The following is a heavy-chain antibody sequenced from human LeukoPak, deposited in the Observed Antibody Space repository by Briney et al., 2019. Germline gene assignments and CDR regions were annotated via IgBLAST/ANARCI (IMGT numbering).Heavy chain of an antibody. CDR2: IYTSGST. Sequence: SETLSLTCTVSGGSISSYYWSPIRQPAGKGLEWIGRIYTSGSTNYNPSLKSRVTMSVDTSKNQFSLKLSSVTAADTAVYYCTAGQQWLGPFDYWGQGTLVTVSS. V-gene: IGHV4-4*07. CDR3: TAGQQWLGPFDY. D-gene: IGHD6-19*01. J-gene: IGHJ4*02. CDR1: GGSISSYY.